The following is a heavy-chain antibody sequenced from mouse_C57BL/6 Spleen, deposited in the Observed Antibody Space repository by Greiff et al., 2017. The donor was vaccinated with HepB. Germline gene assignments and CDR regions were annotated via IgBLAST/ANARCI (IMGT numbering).Heavy chain of an antibody. Sequence: EVKLMESEGGLVQPGSSMKLSCTASGFTFSDYYMAWVRQVPEKGLEWVANINYDGSSTYYLDSLKSRFIISRDNAKNILYLQMSSLKSEDTATYYCARDNWGLYYGSSYRYFDVWGTGTTVTVSS. D-gene: IGHD1-1*01. CDR1: GFTFSDYY. CDR3: ARDNWGLYYGSSYRYFDV. CDR2: INYDGSST. J-gene: IGHJ1*03. V-gene: IGHV5-16*01.